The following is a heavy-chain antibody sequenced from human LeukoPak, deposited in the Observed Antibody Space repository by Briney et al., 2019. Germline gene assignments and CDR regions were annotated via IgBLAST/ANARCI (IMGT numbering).Heavy chain of an antibody. J-gene: IGHJ4*02. Sequence: GGSLRLSCAASGFTVSSNYMSWVRQAPGKGLEWVSVIYSGGSTYYADSVKGRFTISRDNSKNTLYLQMNSLRAEDTAVYYCARMGDCSSTSCYGFDYWGQGTLVTVSS. CDR1: GFTVSSNY. CDR3: ARMGDCSSTSCYGFDY. CDR2: IYSGGST. V-gene: IGHV3-53*01. D-gene: IGHD2-2*01.